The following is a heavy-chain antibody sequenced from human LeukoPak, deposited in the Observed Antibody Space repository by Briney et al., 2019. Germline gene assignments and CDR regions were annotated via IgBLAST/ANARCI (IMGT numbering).Heavy chain of an antibody. Sequence: GASVKVSCKVSGYTLTELSMHWVRQAPGKGLEWMGGFDPEDGETIYAQKFQGRVTMTEDTSTDTAYMELSSLRSEDTAVYYCATVVGHYYGSGSLGAFDIWGQGTTVTVSS. V-gene: IGHV1-24*01. CDR2: FDPEDGET. CDR3: ATVVGHYYGSGSLGAFDI. CDR1: GYTLTELS. J-gene: IGHJ3*02. D-gene: IGHD3-10*01.